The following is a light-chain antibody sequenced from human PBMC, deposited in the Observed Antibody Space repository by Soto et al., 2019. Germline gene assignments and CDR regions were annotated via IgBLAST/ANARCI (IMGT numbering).Light chain of an antibody. CDR1: QDISRF. CDR2: EAS. Sequence: DIQMTQSPSSLSASVGDRVAISCQASQDISRFLNWFQQKPGKAPKLLIYEASNLETGVPSRFSGSGSGTDFTLTLTSLQPEDVATYYCQQCDNLPLTFGPGTRLEIK. CDR3: QQCDNLPLT. J-gene: IGKJ2*01. V-gene: IGKV1-33*01.